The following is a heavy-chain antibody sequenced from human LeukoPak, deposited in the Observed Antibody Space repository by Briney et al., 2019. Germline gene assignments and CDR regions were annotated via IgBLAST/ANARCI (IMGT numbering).Heavy chain of an antibody. Sequence: SETLSLTCAVSGYSISSGSSWGWIRQPPGKGLEWIGYIYYTGTSYNPSLKSRVTISAGTSKNHFSLKLISVTAADTAVYYCASRKLGNDYWGQGTLVTVSS. D-gene: IGHD7-27*01. V-gene: IGHV4-61*03. CDR1: GYSISSGSS. CDR3: ASRKLGNDY. J-gene: IGHJ4*02. CDR2: IYYTGT.